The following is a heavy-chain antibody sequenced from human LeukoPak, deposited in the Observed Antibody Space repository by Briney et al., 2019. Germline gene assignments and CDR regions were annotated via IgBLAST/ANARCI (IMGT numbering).Heavy chain of an antibody. V-gene: IGHV3-30*02. CDR1: GFTFSSYG. CDR2: IWYDGSNK. J-gene: IGHJ4*02. Sequence: PGGSLRLSCAASGFTFSSYGMHWVRQAPGKGLEWVAVIWYDGSNKYYADSVKGRFTISRDNSKNTLYLQMNSLRAEDTAVYYCAKVGIAVAGVGYWGQGTLVTVSS. D-gene: IGHD6-19*01. CDR3: AKVGIAVAGVGY.